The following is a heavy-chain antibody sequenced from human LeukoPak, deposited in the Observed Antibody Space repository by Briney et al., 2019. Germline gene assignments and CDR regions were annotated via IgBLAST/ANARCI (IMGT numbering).Heavy chain of an antibody. V-gene: IGHV1-8*01. J-gene: IGHJ3*02. D-gene: IGHD3-10*01. CDR3: AVITHPTDDAFDI. Sequence: ASVKVSCKASGYTFTSYDINWVRQATGQGLEWMGWMNPNSGNTGYAQKFQGRVTMTRNTSISTAYMELSSLRSEGTAVYYCAVITHPTDDAFDIWGQGTMVTVSS. CDR1: GYTFTSYD. CDR2: MNPNSGNT.